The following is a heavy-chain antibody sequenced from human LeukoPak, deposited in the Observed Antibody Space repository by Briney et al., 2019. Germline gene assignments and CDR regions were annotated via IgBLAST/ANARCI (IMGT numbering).Heavy chain of an antibody. CDR1: GGSFSGYY. CDR2: INHSGST. J-gene: IGHJ2*01. V-gene: IGHV4-34*01. D-gene: IGHD5-24*01. Sequence: SETLSLTCAVYGGSFSGYYWSWIRQPPGKGLEWIGEINHSGSTNYNPSLKSRVTISVDTSKNQFSLKLSSVTAADTAVYYCASGRDGYNNHWYFDLWGRGTLVTVSS. CDR3: ASGRDGYNNHWYFDL.